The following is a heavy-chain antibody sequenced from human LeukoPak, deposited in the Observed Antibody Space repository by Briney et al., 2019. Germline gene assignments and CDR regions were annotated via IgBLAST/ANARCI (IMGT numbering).Heavy chain of an antibody. CDR3: ARRIGSNRPVGAAYPFDY. V-gene: IGHV4-39*01. CDR2: IYYSGST. D-gene: IGHD4-11*01. CDR1: GGSISSSSYY. J-gene: IGHJ4*02. Sequence: SETLSLTCTVSGGSISSSSYYWGWIRQPPGKGLEWIGSIYYSGSTYYNPSLKSRVTISVDTSKNQFSLKLSSVTAADTAVYYCARRIGSNRPVGAAYPFDYWGQGTLVTVSS.